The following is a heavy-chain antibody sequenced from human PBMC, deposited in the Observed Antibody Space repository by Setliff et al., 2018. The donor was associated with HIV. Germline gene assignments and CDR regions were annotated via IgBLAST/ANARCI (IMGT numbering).Heavy chain of an antibody. CDR1: GYSISSGYY. CDR3: ARDDSSGWHFYYYYGMDV. V-gene: IGHV4-38-2*02. CDR2: IYHSGST. J-gene: IGHJ6*02. Sequence: SETLSLTCTVSGYSISSGYYWGWIRQPPGRGLEWIGSIYHSGSTYYNPSLKSRVTISVDTSKNQFSLKLSSVTAADTAVYYCARDDSSGWHFYYYYGMDVWGQGTTVTVSS. D-gene: IGHD6-19*01.